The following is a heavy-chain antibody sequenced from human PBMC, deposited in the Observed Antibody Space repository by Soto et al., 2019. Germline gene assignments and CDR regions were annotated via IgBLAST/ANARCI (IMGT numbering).Heavy chain of an antibody. CDR3: ARAVGAAAARNIDY. J-gene: IGHJ4*02. Sequence: EVQLVQSGAEVKKPGESLRISCKGFGYSFSSYWIVWVCQMPGKGLEWMGIIYPGDSDTSYSPSFQGQVTISADKSINTAYLQWSSLKASDTAMYYCARAVGAAAARNIDYWGQGTLVTVSA. D-gene: IGHD6-13*01. CDR2: IYPGDSDT. CDR1: GYSFSSYW. V-gene: IGHV5-51*03.